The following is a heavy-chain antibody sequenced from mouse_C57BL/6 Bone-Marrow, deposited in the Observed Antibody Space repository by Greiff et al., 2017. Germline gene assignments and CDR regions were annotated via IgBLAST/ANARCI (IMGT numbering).Heavy chain of an antibody. D-gene: IGHD1-1*01. J-gene: IGHJ1*03. Sequence: QVQLQQPGAELVRPGSSVKLSCKASGYTFTSYWMHWVKQRPIQGLEWIGNIDPSDSETHYNQKFKDKATLTVDKSSSTAYMQLSSLTSEDSAVYYGARHGSSPGYFDVWGTGTTVTVSS. CDR3: ARHGSSPGYFDV. CDR1: GYTFTSYW. V-gene: IGHV1-52*01. CDR2: IDPSDSET.